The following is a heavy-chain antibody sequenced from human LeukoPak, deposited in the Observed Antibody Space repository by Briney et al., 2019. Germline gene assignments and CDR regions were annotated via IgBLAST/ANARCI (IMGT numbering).Heavy chain of an antibody. J-gene: IGHJ6*03. CDR1: GFTFSSYG. Sequence: GGSLRLSCAASGFTFSSYGMHWVRQAPGKGLEWVAVIWYDGSNKYHADSVKGRFTISRDNSKNTLYLQMNSLRAEDTAVYYCARKYSSSSGNYYYYYMDVWGKGTTVTVSS. CDR3: ARKYSSSSGNYYYYYMDV. D-gene: IGHD6-6*01. CDR2: IWYDGSNK. V-gene: IGHV3-33*01.